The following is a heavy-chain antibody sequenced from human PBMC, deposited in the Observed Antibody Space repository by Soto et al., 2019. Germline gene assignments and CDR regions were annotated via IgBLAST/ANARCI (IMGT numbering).Heavy chain of an antibody. J-gene: IGHJ5*02. D-gene: IGHD3-22*01. V-gene: IGHV3-21*01. CDR3: ARDHPNYYDSNRFDP. CDR2: ISSSSSYI. CDR1: GFTFSSYS. Sequence: GGSLRLSCAASGFTFSSYSMNWVRQAPGKGLEWVSSISSSSSYIYYADSVKGRFTISRDSAKNSLYLQMNSLRAEDTAVYYCARDHPNYYDSNRFDPWGQGTLVTVSS.